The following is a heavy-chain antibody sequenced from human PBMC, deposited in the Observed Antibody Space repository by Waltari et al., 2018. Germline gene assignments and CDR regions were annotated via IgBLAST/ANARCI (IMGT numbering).Heavy chain of an antibody. CDR3: AKAFRGYSGSYFDY. CDR1: GFSFGGFA. Sequence: EVQLLESGGGLVQPGGSLRLSCATSGFSFGGFAMNWVRQAPGKGLEWVSGISGIGATTYYADSVRGRFTISRDNSRNTLSLEMNSLRAEDTAVYYCAKAFRGYSGSYFDYWGQGAPVTVSS. V-gene: IGHV3-23*01. D-gene: IGHD5-12*01. CDR2: ISGIGATT. J-gene: IGHJ4*02.